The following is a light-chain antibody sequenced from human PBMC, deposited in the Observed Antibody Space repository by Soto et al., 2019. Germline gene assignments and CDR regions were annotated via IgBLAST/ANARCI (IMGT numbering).Light chain of an antibody. J-gene: IGLJ3*02. CDR3: VLYMGSGFSV. V-gene: IGLV8-61*01. CDR2: STS. Sequence: QTVVTQEPSFSVSPGGTVTLTCGLSSGSVSTSYYPSWYQQTPGQPPRTLIYSTSTRSSGVPDRFSGSILGNKAALTITGAQADDESDYYCVLYMGSGFSVFGGGTKLTVL. CDR1: SGSVSTSYY.